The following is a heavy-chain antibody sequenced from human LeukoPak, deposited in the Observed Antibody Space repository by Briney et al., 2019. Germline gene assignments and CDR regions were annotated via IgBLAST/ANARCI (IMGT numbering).Heavy chain of an antibody. Sequence: SETLSLTCTVSGGSISSYYWSWIRQPPGKGLEWIGYIYYSGSTNYNPSLKSRVTISVDTSKNQFSLKLSSVTAADTAVYYCARGGNNWNYLAFDIWGQGTMVTVSS. CDR1: GGSISSYY. CDR2: IYYSGST. CDR3: ARGGNNWNYLAFDI. D-gene: IGHD1-7*01. V-gene: IGHV4-59*01. J-gene: IGHJ3*02.